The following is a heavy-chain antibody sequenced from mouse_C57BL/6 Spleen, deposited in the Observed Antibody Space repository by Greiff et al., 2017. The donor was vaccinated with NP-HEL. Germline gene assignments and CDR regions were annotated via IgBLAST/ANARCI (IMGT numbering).Heavy chain of an antibody. CDR1: GYAFTNYL. V-gene: IGHV1-54*01. D-gene: IGHD2-4*01. Sequence: QVQLKQSGAELVRPGTSVKVSCKASGYAFTNYLIEWVKQRPGQGLEWIGVINPGSGGTNYNEKFKGKATLTADKSSSTAYMQLSSLTSEDSAVYFCARGLRRGDYFDYWGQGTTLTVSS. CDR2: INPGSGGT. CDR3: ARGLRRGDYFDY. J-gene: IGHJ2*01.